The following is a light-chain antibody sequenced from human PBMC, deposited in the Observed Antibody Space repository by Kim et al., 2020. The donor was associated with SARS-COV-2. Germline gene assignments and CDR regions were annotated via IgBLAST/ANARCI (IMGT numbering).Light chain of an antibody. V-gene: IGKV3-20*01. CDR3: LQYRT. J-gene: IGKJ4*02. CDR2: GAC. CDR1: QSVSSSD. Sequence: IVMTQSPVTLSLSPGDTATLFCRASQSVSSSDLAWYQQKPGQAPRLLIYGACIRATGIPERFRGSGSGTDFTLTISRLESEDFAVYYSLQYRTFCRGTKVEI.